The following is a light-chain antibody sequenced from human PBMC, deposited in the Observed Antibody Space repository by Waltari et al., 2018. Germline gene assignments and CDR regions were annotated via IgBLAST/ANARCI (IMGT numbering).Light chain of an antibody. Sequence: DIVMTQSPDSLAVSLGERATINCKSSQSVLYNSNDKNYLAWYQQKPGQPPKLLIYWASTRESGVPDRFSGSGSGTDFTLTISSLQAEDVTVYYCQQYYRSRTFGQGTKVEIK. CDR3: QQYYRSRT. CDR2: WAS. CDR1: QSVLYNSNDKNY. V-gene: IGKV4-1*01. J-gene: IGKJ1*01.